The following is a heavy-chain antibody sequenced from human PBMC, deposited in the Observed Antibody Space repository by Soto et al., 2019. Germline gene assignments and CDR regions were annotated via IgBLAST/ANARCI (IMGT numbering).Heavy chain of an antibody. D-gene: IGHD1-1*01. CDR3: ARRAETNGWNGFGADKYYFDF. Sequence: QVQLVQSGAEVRKPGASVKVSCEAAGYTFTSYDIYWVRQATGQGLEWMGWMNPNTGNSGYAQKFQGRVTMNSDTSKSTAHMEVSSLRSEDTAVYYCARRAETNGWNGFGADKYYFDFWGQVTLVTVSS. CDR1: GYTFTSYD. J-gene: IGHJ4*02. CDR2: MNPNTGNS. V-gene: IGHV1-8*01.